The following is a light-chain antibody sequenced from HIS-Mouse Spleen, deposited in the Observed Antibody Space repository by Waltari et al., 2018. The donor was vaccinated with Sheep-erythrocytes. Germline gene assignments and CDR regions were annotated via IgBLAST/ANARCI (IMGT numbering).Light chain of an antibody. J-gene: IGLJ2*01. Sequence: SSELTQDPAVSVALGQTVRITCQGDSLRSYYASWFQQKPGQAPVLVSYGKNNRPSGIPYRFSGSSSGNTDSLTITGAQAEDEADFYCNSRDSSGNHLGVVFGGGTKLTVL. V-gene: IGLV3-19*01. CDR2: GKN. CDR3: NSRDSSGNHLGVV. CDR1: SLRSYY.